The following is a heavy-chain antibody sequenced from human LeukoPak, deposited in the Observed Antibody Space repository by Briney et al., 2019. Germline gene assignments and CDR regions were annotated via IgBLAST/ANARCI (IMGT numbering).Heavy chain of an antibody. J-gene: IGHJ4*02. CDR1: GFTFSSYA. D-gene: IGHD3-10*01. CDR3: APFPFFEYYGSGTPVPFDY. CDR2: ISGSGGST. Sequence: PGGSLRLSCAASGFTFSSYAMSWVRQAPGKGLEWVSAISGSGGSTYYADSVKGRFTISRDNSKNTLYLQMNSLRAEDTAVYYCAPFPFFEYYGSGTPVPFDYWGQGTLVTVSS. V-gene: IGHV3-23*01.